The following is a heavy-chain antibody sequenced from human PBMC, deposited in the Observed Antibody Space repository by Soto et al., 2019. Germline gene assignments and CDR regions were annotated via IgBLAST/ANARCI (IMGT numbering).Heavy chain of an antibody. V-gene: IGHV3-23*01. Sequence: GGSLRLSCAASGFTFSSYAMSWVRQAPGKGLEWVSAISGSGGSTYYADSVKGRFTISRDNSKNTLYLQMNSLRAEDTAVYYCEKECPGYSSSWYECFDYWGQGTLVTVSS. CDR1: GFTFSSYA. J-gene: IGHJ4*02. D-gene: IGHD6-13*01. CDR2: ISGSGGST. CDR3: EKECPGYSSSWYECFDY.